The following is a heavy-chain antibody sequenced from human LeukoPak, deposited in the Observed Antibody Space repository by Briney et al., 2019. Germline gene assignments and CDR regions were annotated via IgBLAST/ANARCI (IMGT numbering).Heavy chain of an antibody. CDR2: ISGSGDNT. CDR3: GERATETSGYVDS. CDR1: GFSFSKYA. D-gene: IGHD3-22*01. Sequence: GGSLRLSCAASGFSFSKYAMSWVRQAPGKGLEWVSTISGSGDNTIYADSVKGRFTLSRDNPKNTHYLQMNGLRAEDTAVYYCGERATETSGYVDSWGQGTLVTVSS. V-gene: IGHV3-23*01. J-gene: IGHJ4*02.